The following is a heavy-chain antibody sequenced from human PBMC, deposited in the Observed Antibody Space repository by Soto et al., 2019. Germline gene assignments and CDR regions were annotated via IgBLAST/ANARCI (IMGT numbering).Heavy chain of an antibody. CDR3: ASEQMDAVVVPAAMAF. CDR1: GFTFSRST. V-gene: IGHV3-21*01. D-gene: IGHD2-2*03. Sequence: GGSLRLSCAASGFTFSRSTMNWVRQAPGKGLEWVSSISSSSSYIYYADSVRGRFTISRDNAKNSLYLQLNSLRAEDTAVYYCASEQMDAVVVPAAMAFWGQGTLVTVSS. CDR2: ISSSSSYI. J-gene: IGHJ4*02.